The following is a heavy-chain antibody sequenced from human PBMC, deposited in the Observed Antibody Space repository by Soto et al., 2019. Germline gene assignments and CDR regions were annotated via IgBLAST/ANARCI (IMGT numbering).Heavy chain of an antibody. CDR1: GGSISSGDYY. V-gene: IGHV4-30-4*08. CDR2: IYYSGST. CDR3: ARGIVGATWFDY. J-gene: IGHJ4*02. Sequence: PSETLSLTCTVSGGSISSGDYYWSWIRQPPGKGLEWIGYIYYSGSTYYNPSLKSRVTISVDTSKNQFSLKLSSVTAADTAVYYCARGIVGATWFDYWGQGTLLAVSS. D-gene: IGHD1-26*01.